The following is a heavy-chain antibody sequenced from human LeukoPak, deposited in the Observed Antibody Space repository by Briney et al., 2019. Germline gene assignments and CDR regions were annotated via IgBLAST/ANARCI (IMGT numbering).Heavy chain of an antibody. CDR3: AKAGDGYNELNY. V-gene: IGHV3-30*18. Sequence: GGSLRLSCAASGFTFSSCKMHWVRQAPGKGLEWVAVISYDGSIEYYVDSVKGRFTISRDNSKNTLFLQMNSLRAEDTAVYYCAKAGDGYNELNYGGQGTRVTVSS. J-gene: IGHJ4*02. D-gene: IGHD5-24*01. CDR2: ISYDGSIE. CDR1: GFTFSSCK.